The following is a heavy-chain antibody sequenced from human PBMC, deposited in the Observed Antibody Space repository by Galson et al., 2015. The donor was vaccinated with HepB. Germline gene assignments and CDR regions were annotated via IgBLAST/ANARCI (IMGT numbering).Heavy chain of an antibody. Sequence: SVKVSCKASGGTFSSYAISWVRQAPGQGLEWMGGIIPIFGTANYAQKFQGRVTITADESTSTAYMELSSLRSEDTAVYYCARPTPGQETLNDAFDIWGQGTMVTVSS. D-gene: IGHD2-15*01. CDR3: ARPTPGQETLNDAFDI. CDR2: IIPIFGTA. V-gene: IGHV1-69*13. CDR1: GGTFSSYA. J-gene: IGHJ3*02.